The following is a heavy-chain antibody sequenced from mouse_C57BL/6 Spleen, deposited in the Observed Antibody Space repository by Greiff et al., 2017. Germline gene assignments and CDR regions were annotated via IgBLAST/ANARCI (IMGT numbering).Heavy chain of an antibody. V-gene: IGHV1-59*01. J-gene: IGHJ1*03. Sequence: VQLQQPGAELVRPGTSVKLSCKASGYTFTSYWMHWVKQRPGQGLEWIGVIDPSDSYTNYNQKFKGKATLTVDTSSSTAYMQLSSLTSEDSAVYYCARGDGSSYWYFDVWGTGTTVTVSS. CDR1: GYTFTSYW. CDR3: ARGDGSSYWYFDV. D-gene: IGHD1-1*01. CDR2: IDPSDSYT.